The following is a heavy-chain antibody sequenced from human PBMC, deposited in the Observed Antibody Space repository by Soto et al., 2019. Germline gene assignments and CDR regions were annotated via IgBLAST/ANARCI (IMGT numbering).Heavy chain of an antibody. CDR1: GFILGDYG. Sequence: PGGSLRLSCAASGFILGDYGMHWVRQAPGKGLEWVSGISWNSGSIGYAASVQGRFTISRDNAKNSLYLQMNSLRPDDTAFYYCAKDYLTAGYNSGWYDHWGQGALVTVSS. D-gene: IGHD6-19*01. CDR3: AKDYLTAGYNSGWYDH. CDR2: ISWNSGSI. J-gene: IGHJ5*02. V-gene: IGHV3-9*01.